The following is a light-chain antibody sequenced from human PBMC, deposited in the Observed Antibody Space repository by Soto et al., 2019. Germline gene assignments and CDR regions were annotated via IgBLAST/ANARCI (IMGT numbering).Light chain of an antibody. CDR3: AAWDDSLNGHVV. CDR2: SNN. V-gene: IGLV1-44*01. CDR1: SSNIGSNP. J-gene: IGLJ2*01. Sequence: QSVLTQPPSASGTPGQRVTISCSGSSSNIGSNPVNWYQQLPGTAPKLLIYSNNQRPSGVPDRFSGSKSGTSAYLAISGLQSEDEADYYCAAWDDSLNGHVVFGGGTKLTVL.